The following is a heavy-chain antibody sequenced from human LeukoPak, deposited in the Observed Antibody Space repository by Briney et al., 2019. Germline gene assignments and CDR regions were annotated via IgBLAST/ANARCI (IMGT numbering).Heavy chain of an antibody. V-gene: IGHV1-46*01. CDR2: INPSGGST. CDR1: GYTYTSYY. J-gene: IGHJ4*02. D-gene: IGHD3-22*01. CDR3: ARDSRNNYYDSSCFDY. Sequence: ASVKVSCKASGYTYTSYYMHWVRQAPGQGLDWMGIINPSGGSTSYAQKFQGRVTMTRDTSTSTVYMELSSLRSEDRAVYYCARDSRNNYYDSSCFDYWGQGTLVTVCS.